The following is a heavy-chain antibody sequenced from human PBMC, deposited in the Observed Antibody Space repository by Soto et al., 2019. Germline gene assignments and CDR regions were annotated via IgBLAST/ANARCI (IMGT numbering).Heavy chain of an antibody. Sequence: PGGSLRLSCAAPGFTFSNAWMSWVRQAPGKGLEWVGRIKSKTDGGTTDYAAPVKGRFTISRDNAKNTLYLQMNSLRAEDTAVYYCARDPGQPDAFDIWGQGTMVTVSS. J-gene: IGHJ3*02. CDR3: ARDPGQPDAFDI. CDR2: IKSKTDGGTT. D-gene: IGHD6-13*01. V-gene: IGHV3-15*05. CDR1: GFTFSNAW.